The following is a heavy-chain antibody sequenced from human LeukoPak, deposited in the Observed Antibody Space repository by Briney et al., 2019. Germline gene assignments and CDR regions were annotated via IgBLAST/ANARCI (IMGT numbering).Heavy chain of an antibody. J-gene: IGHJ6*03. D-gene: IGHD2-2*01. CDR3: AKDRYCSSTSCYYYYYYYMDV. V-gene: IGHV3-9*01. CDR2: ISWNSGSI. CDR1: GFTFDDYA. Sequence: PGGSLRLSCAASGFTFDDYAMHWVRQAPGKGLEWVSGISWNSGSIGYADSVKGRFTISRDNAKNSLYLQMNSLRAEDTAVYYCAKDRYCSSTSCYYYYYYYMDVWGKGTTVTVSS.